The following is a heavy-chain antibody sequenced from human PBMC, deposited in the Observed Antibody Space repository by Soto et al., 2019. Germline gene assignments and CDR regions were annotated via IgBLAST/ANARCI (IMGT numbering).Heavy chain of an antibody. V-gene: IGHV4-31*03. CDR1: GGSISSGGTGSY. CDR2: IYYTENT. D-gene: IGHD1-1*01. Sequence: QVQLQESGPGLGKPSQTLSLTCTVSGGSISSGGTGSYWTWIRQLPGKGLEWIGYIYYTENTYYNPSLKSRPTISIDTSENQFSLKLTSVTAADTAVYFCASGHDAYKVRYWGQGTLVTVSS. J-gene: IGHJ4*02. CDR3: ASGHDAYKVRY.